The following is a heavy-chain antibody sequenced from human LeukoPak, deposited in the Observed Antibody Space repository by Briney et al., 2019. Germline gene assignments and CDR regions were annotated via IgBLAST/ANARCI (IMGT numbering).Heavy chain of an antibody. V-gene: IGHV3-30*02. CDR3: AKDLPAAYFDY. Sequence: PGGSLRLSCATSGFTSSRYSMNWVRQAPGKGLEWVAFVRSDGGIKYYADSVKGRFPISRDNSRTTLHLQMNSLRAEDTAVYHCAKDLPAAYFDYWGQGTLVTVSS. J-gene: IGHJ4*02. CDR1: GFTSSRYS. CDR2: VRSDGGIK. D-gene: IGHD2-2*01.